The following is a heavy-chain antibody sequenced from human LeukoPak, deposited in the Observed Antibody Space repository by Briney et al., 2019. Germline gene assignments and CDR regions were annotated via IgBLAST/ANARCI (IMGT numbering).Heavy chain of an antibody. CDR3: AGRRGIAVAGTIP. CDR1: GGSFSGYY. V-gene: IGHV4-34*01. Sequence: SETLSLTCAVYGGSFSGYYWSWIRQPPGKGLEWIGEINHSGSTNYNPSLKSRVTISVDTSKNHFSLKLSSVTAADTAVYYCAGRRGIAVAGTIPWGQGTLVTVSS. CDR2: INHSGST. J-gene: IGHJ5*02. D-gene: IGHD6-19*01.